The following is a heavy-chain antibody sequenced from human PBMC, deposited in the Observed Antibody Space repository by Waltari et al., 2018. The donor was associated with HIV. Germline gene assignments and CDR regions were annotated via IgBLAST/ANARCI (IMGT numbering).Heavy chain of an antibody. Sequence: QVQLQESGPGLVKPSETLSLTCTVSGGSISSYYWSWIRQPPGKGLEWIGYIYYSGSTNYNPSLKSRVTISVDTSKNQFSLKLSSVTAADTAVYYCARENCSGGSCYREGAFDIWGQGTMVTVSS. J-gene: IGHJ3*02. CDR3: ARENCSGGSCYREGAFDI. D-gene: IGHD2-15*01. CDR2: IYYSGST. V-gene: IGHV4-59*01. CDR1: GGSISSYY.